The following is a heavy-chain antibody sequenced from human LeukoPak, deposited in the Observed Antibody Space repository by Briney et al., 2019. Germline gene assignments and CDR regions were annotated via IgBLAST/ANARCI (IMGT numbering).Heavy chain of an antibody. D-gene: IGHD1-14*01. CDR3: AGASGGNRPFDY. V-gene: IGHV3-21*01. CDR1: GFTFSSYS. Sequence: GGSLRLSCAASGFTFSSYSMNWVRQAPGKGLEWVSSIGSANSYIYYADSLKGRFTISRDNAKNSLYLQMNRLRAEDTAVYYCAGASGGNRPFDYWGQGTLVTVSS. J-gene: IGHJ4*02. CDR2: IGSANSYI.